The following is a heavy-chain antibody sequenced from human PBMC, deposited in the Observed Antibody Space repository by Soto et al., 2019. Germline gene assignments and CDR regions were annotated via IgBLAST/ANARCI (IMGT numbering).Heavy chain of an antibody. V-gene: IGHV3-23*01. Sequence: GGSLRLSCAASGFTFSSYAMSWVRQAPGKGLEWVSGISASGGSTYYADSVKGRFTISRDNSKSTLYLQMNSLRAEDTAVYYSAHPPAPYYSDSTGYQYYFYYWGQGPLVTVSS. J-gene: IGHJ4*02. CDR3: AHPPAPYYSDSTGYQYYFYY. CDR1: GFTFSSYA. D-gene: IGHD3-22*01. CDR2: ISASGGST.